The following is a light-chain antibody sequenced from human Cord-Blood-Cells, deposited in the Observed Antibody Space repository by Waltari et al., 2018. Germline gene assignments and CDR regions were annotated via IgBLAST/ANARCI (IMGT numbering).Light chain of an antibody. J-gene: IGKJ2*01. CDR3: QQYYSTPYT. CDR1: QSVLYSSNNKNY. Sequence: DIVMTQSPDSLAVSVGERATINCKPSQSVLYSSNNKNYLAWYQQKPGQPPKLLIYWASTRESGVPDRFSGSGSGTDFTLTISSLQAEDVAVYYCQQYYSTPYTFGQGTKLEIK. V-gene: IGKV4-1*01. CDR2: WAS.